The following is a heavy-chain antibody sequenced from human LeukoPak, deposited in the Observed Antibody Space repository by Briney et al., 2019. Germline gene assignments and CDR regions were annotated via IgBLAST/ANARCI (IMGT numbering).Heavy chain of an antibody. CDR3: ATLTTVVTPSYFDS. Sequence: SETLSLTCTVSGGSISSYNWSWIRQPPGKGLEWIEYIYYTGITNYNPSLKSRVTISIDTSKNQFSLKLSSVTAADTAVYYCATLTTVVTPSYFDSWGQGTLVSVSS. CDR1: GGSISSYN. V-gene: IGHV4-59*08. D-gene: IGHD4-23*01. J-gene: IGHJ4*02. CDR2: IYYTGIT.